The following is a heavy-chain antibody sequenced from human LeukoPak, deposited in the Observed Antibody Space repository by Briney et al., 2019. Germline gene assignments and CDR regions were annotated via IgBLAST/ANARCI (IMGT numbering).Heavy chain of an antibody. J-gene: IGHJ4*02. CDR2: ISGGGGST. V-gene: IGHV3-23*01. CDR1: GFTFSSYA. D-gene: IGHD1-7*01. CDR3: AKDSGSITGTTFSY. Sequence: PGGSLRLSCAASGFTFSSYAMSWVRQAPGKGLEWVSAISGGGGSTYYADSVKGRFTISRDNSKNTLYLQMNSLRAEDTAVYYCAKDSGSITGTTFSYWGQGTLVTVSS.